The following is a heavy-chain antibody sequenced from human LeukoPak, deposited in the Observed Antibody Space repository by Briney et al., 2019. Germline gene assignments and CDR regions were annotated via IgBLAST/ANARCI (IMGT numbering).Heavy chain of an antibody. Sequence: SETLSLTCTVSGGSISSGSYYWSWIRQPAGKGLEWIGRIYTSGSTYYNPSLKSRVTISVDTSKNQFSLKLSSVTAADSAVYYCARDRDLENFDYWGQGTLVTVSS. CDR2: IYTSGST. CDR1: GGSISSGSYY. J-gene: IGHJ4*02. D-gene: IGHD1-1*01. V-gene: IGHV4-61*02. CDR3: ARDRDLENFDY.